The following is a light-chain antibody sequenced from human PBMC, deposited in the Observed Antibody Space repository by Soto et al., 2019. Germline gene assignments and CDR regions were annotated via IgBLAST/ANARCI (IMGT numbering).Light chain of an antibody. Sequence: QSVLTQPPSASGTPGQRVSISCSGSGSSNGTNTVNWYRQLPGTAPKLLIYANNQRPSGVPDRFSGSKSGTSASLAISGLQSEDEAEYYCAAWDGSLNNVLFGGGTKVTVL. CDR3: AAWDGSLNNVL. J-gene: IGLJ2*01. CDR1: GSSNGTNT. V-gene: IGLV1-44*01. CDR2: ANN.